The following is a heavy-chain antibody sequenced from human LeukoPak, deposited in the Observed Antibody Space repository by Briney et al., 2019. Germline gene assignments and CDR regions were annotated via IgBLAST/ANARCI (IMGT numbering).Heavy chain of an antibody. D-gene: IGHD3-22*01. CDR3: ARARSDSSGYYY. CDR2: IYYSGST. J-gene: IGHJ4*02. Sequence: SQTLSLTCTVSGGSISSGGYYWSWIRQHPGKGLEWIGYIYYSGSTYYNPSLKSRVTISVDTSKHQFSLKLSSVTAADTAVYYCARARSDSSGYYYWGQGTLVTVSS. V-gene: IGHV4-31*03. CDR1: GGSISSGGYY.